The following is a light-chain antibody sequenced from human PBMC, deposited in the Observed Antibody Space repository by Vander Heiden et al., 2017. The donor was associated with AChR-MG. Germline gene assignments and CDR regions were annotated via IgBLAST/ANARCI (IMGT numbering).Light chain of an antibody. CDR2: DAS. J-gene: IGKJ2*01. CDR3: LQHNTHPNT. V-gene: IGKV1-17*01. CDR1: QGIRSD. Sequence: TQSPSSLSASVGDRVTITCRASQGIRSDLGWYQQKPGQAPKRLIYDASNLQSGVPSRFSGSGFGTEFTLTISSLQPEDFATYYCLQHNTHPNTFGQGTKLEIK.